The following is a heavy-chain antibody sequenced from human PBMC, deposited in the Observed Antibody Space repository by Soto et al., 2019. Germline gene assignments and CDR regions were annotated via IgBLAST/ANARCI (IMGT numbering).Heavy chain of an antibody. Sequence: PSWCMRLSCAASRFTFDTYGSHLSLKTPGKGLERVAVISYDGSNKYYADSVKGRFTISRDNSNNTLYLQMNSLRTEDMSIAYFAKGDTIQDILTGLDYWGKGTLVTGSS. J-gene: IGHJ4*02. D-gene: IGHD3-9*01. CDR1: RFTFDTYG. V-gene: IGHV3-30*18. CDR3: AKGDTIQDILTGLDY. CDR2: ISYDGSNK.